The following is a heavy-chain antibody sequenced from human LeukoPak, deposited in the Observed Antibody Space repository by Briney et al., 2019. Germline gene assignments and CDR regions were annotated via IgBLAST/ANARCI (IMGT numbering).Heavy chain of an antibody. J-gene: IGHJ4*02. Sequence: GESLKISCEGSGYSFSNYWIGWVRQMPGKGLEWMGIIYPGDYETRYSPSFQGLVTISVDKSISTAYLQWSSLKASDAAMYYCAIPPGYCGNDCSFDHWGQGTLVTVSS. CDR3: AIPPGYCGNDCSFDH. V-gene: IGHV5-51*01. CDR1: GYSFSNYW. CDR2: IYPGDYET. D-gene: IGHD2-21*02.